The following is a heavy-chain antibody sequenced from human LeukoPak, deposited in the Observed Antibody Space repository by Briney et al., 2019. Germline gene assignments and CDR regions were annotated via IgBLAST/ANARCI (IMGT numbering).Heavy chain of an antibody. D-gene: IGHD3-3*01. V-gene: IGHV4-38-2*01. CDR3: ARLWFLEWLFDY. CDR1: GYSISSGYY. Sequence: PSETLSLTCAVSGYSISSGYYWGWIRQPPGKGLEWIGSIYHSGSTYYNPSLESRVTISVDTSKNQFSLKLSPVTAADTAVYYCARLWFLEWLFDYWGQGTLVTVSS. CDR2: IYHSGST. J-gene: IGHJ4*02.